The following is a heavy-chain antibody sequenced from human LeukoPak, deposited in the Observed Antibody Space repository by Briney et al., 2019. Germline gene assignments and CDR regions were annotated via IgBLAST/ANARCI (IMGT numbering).Heavy chain of an antibody. V-gene: IGHV1-2*06. Sequence: GASVKLSCKASGYTFTGYDMHWVRHAPGQGLGWMGRVDPNSGGTNYAQKFHGRVTMTRDTSISTAYLELSRLRSHDTAVYYCARDTAVAGSGYWGQGTLVTVSS. D-gene: IGHD6-19*01. CDR2: VDPNSGGT. CDR1: GYTFTGYD. J-gene: IGHJ4*02. CDR3: ARDTAVAGSGY.